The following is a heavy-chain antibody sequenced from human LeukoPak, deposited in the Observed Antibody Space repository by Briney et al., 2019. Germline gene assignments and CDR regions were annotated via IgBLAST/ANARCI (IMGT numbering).Heavy chain of an antibody. CDR3: ARDKGLPQAFDI. Sequence: PSETLSLTCTVSSGSISSSYYYWGWIRQPPGKGLEWIGSIYYSGSTYYNPSLKSRVTISLDTSKNQFSLKLTSVTAADTAVYYCARDKGLPQAFDIWGQGTMVTVSS. CDR2: IYYSGST. CDR1: SGSISSSYYY. V-gene: IGHV4-39*07. J-gene: IGHJ3*02. D-gene: IGHD5/OR15-5a*01.